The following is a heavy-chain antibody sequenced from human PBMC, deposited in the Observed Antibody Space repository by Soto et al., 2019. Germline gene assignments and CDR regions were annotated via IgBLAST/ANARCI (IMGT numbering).Heavy chain of an antibody. CDR1: GYTFTSYG. Sequence: QVQLVQSGAEVKKPGASVKVSCKASGYTFTSYGISWVRQAPGQGLEWMGWISAYNGNTNYAQKLQGRVTVTTDTSTSTAYMELRSLRSDDTAVYYCATGYDYYDSSGYYSNDYWGQGTLVTVSS. V-gene: IGHV1-18*01. D-gene: IGHD3-22*01. CDR2: ISAYNGNT. CDR3: ATGYDYYDSSGYYSNDY. J-gene: IGHJ4*02.